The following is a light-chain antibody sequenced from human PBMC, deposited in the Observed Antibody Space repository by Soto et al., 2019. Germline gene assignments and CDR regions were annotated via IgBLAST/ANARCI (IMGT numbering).Light chain of an antibody. J-gene: IGKJ1*01. CDR3: QQYNSYSPWT. V-gene: IGKV1-5*03. Sequence: DIQMTQSPSTLSASVGDRVTITCRASQSISSWLAWYQQKPGRAPKLLIYKTSNLESGVPPRFSGSGSGTEFTLTISSLQPDDFATYYCQQYNSYSPWTFGQGTKVEIK. CDR2: KTS. CDR1: QSISSW.